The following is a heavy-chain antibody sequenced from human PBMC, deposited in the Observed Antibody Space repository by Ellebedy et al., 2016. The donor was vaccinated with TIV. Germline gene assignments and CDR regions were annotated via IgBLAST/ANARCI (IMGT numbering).Heavy chain of an antibody. Sequence: MPSETLSLTCTVSGGSISSSSYYRGWIRQPPGKGLEWIGSIYYSGSTYYNPSLKSRVTISVDTSKNQFSLKLSSVTAADTAVYYCASSESLDAFDIWGQGTMVTVSS. CDR3: ASSESLDAFDI. J-gene: IGHJ3*02. CDR1: GGSISSSSYY. CDR2: IYYSGST. V-gene: IGHV4-39*01.